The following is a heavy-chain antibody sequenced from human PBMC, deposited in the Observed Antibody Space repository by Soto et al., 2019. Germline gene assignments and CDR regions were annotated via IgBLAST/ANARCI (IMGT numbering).Heavy chain of an antibody. Sequence: QLQLQESGPGLVKPSETLSLTCTISGGSISRTTYYWAWIRQPPGKGLEWIGNIFYSGNTHYNPSLKSRVTISVDMSNNQFSLKLSSVTAADTAVYYCAGLVGYCSGGSCYEYYFDNWGQGTLVTVSS. CDR2: IFYSGNT. V-gene: IGHV4-39*01. CDR3: AGLVGYCSGGSCYEYYFDN. CDR1: GGSISRTTYY. D-gene: IGHD2-15*01. J-gene: IGHJ4*02.